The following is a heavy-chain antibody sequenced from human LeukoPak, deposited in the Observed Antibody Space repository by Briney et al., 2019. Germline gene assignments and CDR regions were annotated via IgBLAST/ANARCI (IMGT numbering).Heavy chain of an antibody. V-gene: IGHV4-39*02. CDR3: ARRINFAGFDP. D-gene: IGHD6-13*01. Sequence: SETLSLTCTVSGGSVNTNSYYWGWIRQPPGMGLEWIGSLYYGGTTYYNPSLKSRVTISVDTSNNHFSLKLSSVTAADTAVYYCARRINFAGFDPWGQGTLVTVSS. CDR1: GGSVNTNSYY. CDR2: LYYGGTT. J-gene: IGHJ5*02.